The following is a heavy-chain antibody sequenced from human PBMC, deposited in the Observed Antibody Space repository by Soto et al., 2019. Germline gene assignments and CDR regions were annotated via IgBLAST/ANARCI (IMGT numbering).Heavy chain of an antibody. Sequence: EVQLVESGGGLVKPGGSLRLSCAGSGFSFSTSTMNWVRQAPGKGLEFVSSIGRTGIDRYYIDSVKARFTISRDNAQNALYLQMNSLRAEDTALYYCVCDDNRRYGGQGTLVTVSS. CDR2: IGRTGIDR. CDR1: GFSFSTST. CDR3: VCDDNRRY. J-gene: IGHJ4*02. D-gene: IGHD1-1*01. V-gene: IGHV3-21*01.